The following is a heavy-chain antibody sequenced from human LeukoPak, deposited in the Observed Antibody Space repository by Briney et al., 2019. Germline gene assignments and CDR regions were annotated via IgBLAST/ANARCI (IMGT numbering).Heavy chain of an antibody. Sequence: PSETLSLTCTVSRGSISSYYWNWIRQPPGKGLEWIGYMYYSGNINYNPSLKSRVTISIDTSKSQFSLKLTSVTAADTAVYYCARDSGYCSGGSCPLKFWGQGTPVTVSS. V-gene: IGHV4-59*01. CDR1: RGSISSYY. CDR2: MYYSGNI. CDR3: ARDSGYCSGGSCPLKF. D-gene: IGHD2-15*01. J-gene: IGHJ4*02.